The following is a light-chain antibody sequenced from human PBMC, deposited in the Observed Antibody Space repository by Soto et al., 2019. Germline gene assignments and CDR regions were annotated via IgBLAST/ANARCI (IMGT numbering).Light chain of an antibody. CDR2: GAS. CDR1: QSVSSN. CDR3: QQYGSTPT. V-gene: IGKV3-20*01. Sequence: EIVITQSPATLSVSPGERATLACRASQSVSSNLAWYQEKPGQAPRLLINGASTRATGITDRFTGSGCGTDVTLTISRLEPEDFAVYYCQQYGSTPTFGQGTKVDIK. J-gene: IGKJ1*01.